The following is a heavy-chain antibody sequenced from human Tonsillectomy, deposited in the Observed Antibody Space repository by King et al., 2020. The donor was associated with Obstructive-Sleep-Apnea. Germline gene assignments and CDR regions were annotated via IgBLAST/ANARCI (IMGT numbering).Heavy chain of an antibody. CDR2: IYYSGST. CDR3: AREDYYGSGSYSY. D-gene: IGHD3-10*01. J-gene: IGHJ4*02. Sequence: VQLQESGPGLVKPSETLSLTCTVSGGSISSYYWSWIRQPPGKGLEWIGYIYYSGSTNYNPSLKSRVTISVDTSKNQFSLKLSSVTAADTAVYYCAREDYYGSGSYSYWGRGTLVTVSS. V-gene: IGHV4-59*01. CDR1: GGSISSYY.